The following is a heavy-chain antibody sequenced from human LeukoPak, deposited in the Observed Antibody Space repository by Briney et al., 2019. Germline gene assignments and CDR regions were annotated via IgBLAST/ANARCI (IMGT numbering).Heavy chain of an antibody. D-gene: IGHD6-19*01. CDR1: GFTFSSYS. V-gene: IGHV3-23*01. CDR3: VKDPYSSGWYGGNAFDL. Sequence: GGSLRLSCAASGFTFSSYSMNWARQAPGKRLEWVSAISSSGDSAYYADPVKGRFTISRDNSKKTLYLQMNSLRVEDTAVYHCVKDPYSSGWYGGNAFDLWGQGTMVTVSS. J-gene: IGHJ3*01. CDR2: ISSSGDSA.